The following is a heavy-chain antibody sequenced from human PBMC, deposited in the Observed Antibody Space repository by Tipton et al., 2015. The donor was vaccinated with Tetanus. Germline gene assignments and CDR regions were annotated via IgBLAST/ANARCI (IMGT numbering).Heavy chain of an antibody. CDR2: IFYSGNT. CDR3: ARFLSFGPGTYGAR. J-gene: IGHJ4*02. D-gene: IGHD3-10*01. Sequence: LRLSCTVSGGSISSGGYYWSWLRQHPGKGLEWIGYIFYSGNTNYNPSLKSRVAISVDSSQKHFSLNLTSVTAADTAVYYCARFLSFGPGTYGARWGQGALVTVSS. CDR1: GGSISSGGYY. V-gene: IGHV4-31*03.